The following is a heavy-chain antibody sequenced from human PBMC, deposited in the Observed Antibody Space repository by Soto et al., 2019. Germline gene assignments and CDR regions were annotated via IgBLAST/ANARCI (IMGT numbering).Heavy chain of an antibody. D-gene: IGHD2-2*02. J-gene: IGHJ6*02. CDR3: ARLAIPNIVVVPAAIFDHYYGMDV. CDR1: GGTFSSYA. V-gene: IGHV1-69*13. Sequence: SVKVSCKASGGTFSSYAISWVRQAPGQGLEWMGGIIPIFGTANYAQKFQGRVTITADESTSTAYMELSSLRSEDTAVYYCARLAIPNIVVVPAAIFDHYYGMDVWGQGTTVTVSS. CDR2: IIPIFGTA.